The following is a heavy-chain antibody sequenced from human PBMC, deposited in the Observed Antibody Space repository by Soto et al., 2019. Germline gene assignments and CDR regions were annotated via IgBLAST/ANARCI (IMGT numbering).Heavy chain of an antibody. D-gene: IGHD2-2*01. Sequence: LALTLSVCECAMRSGYDGGWFEEPGVEGLECIGHIYASGSTNYNPSLKSRVTMSVDTSKNQFSLKLSSVTAADTAVYYCARDVSASSTSGYYYYGMPVCGQGTTVTVSS. CDR2: IYASGST. J-gene: IGHJ6*02. CDR1: ECAMRSGYD. V-gene: IGHV4-4*07. CDR3: ARDVSASSTSGYYYYGMPV.